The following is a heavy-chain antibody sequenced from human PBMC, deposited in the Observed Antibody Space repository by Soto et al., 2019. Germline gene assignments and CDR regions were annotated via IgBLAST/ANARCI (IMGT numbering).Heavy chain of an antibody. CDR3: ARRTEDIVVVAAATLSWFDP. V-gene: IGHV3-23*01. J-gene: IGHJ5*02. CDR1: GFTFSSYA. D-gene: IGHD2-15*01. CDR2: ISGSGGST. Sequence: GGSLRLSCAASGFTFSSYAMSWVRQAPGKGLEWVSAISGSGGSTYYADSVRGRFTISRDNSKNTLYLQMNSLRAEDTAVYYCARRTEDIVVVAAATLSWFDPWGQGTLVTVSS.